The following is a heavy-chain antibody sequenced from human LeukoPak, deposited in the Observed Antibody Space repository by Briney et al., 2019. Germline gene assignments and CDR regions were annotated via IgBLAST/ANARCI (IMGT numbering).Heavy chain of an antibody. D-gene: IGHD4-17*01. J-gene: IGHJ4*02. CDR1: GGSISSYY. CDR3: ARGDGDQPVLPFDY. CDR2: IYYSGST. V-gene: IGHV4-59*01. Sequence: SETLSLTCTVSGGSISSYYWSWLRQPPGKGLAWIGYIYYSGSTNYNPSLKSRVTISVDTSKNQFSLKLSSVTAADTAVYYCARGDGDQPVLPFDYWGQGTLVTVSS.